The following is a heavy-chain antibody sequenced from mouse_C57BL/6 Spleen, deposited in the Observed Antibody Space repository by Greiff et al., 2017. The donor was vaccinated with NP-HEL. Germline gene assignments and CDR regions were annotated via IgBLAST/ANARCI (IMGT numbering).Heavy chain of an antibody. V-gene: IGHV1-72*01. CDR3: ARPFYGNSWCAY. Sequence: QVQLQQPGAELVKPGASVKLSCKASGYTFTSYWMHWVQQRPGRGLEWIGRLDPNSGGTKYNEKFKSKATLTVDKPSSTAYMPLSSLTSEDSAVYYWARPFYGNSWCAYWGQGTLVTVSA. J-gene: IGHJ3*01. CDR1: GYTFTSYW. CDR2: LDPNSGGT. D-gene: IGHD2-1*01.